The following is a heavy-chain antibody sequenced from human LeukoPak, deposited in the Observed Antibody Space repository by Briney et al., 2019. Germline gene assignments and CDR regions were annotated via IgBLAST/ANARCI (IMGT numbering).Heavy chain of an antibody. CDR3: ARRGDGYGGMTARYFQH. D-gene: IGHD4-23*01. CDR1: GFTFSRHW. Sequence: GGSLRLSCAASGFTFSRHWMHWVRQAPGKGLVWISRINSDASDTNYADFVKGRFTISRDNAKNTVYLQINSLRDEDTAVYYCARRGDGYGGMTARYFQHWGQGTLVTVSS. J-gene: IGHJ1*01. V-gene: IGHV3-74*01. CDR2: INSDASDT.